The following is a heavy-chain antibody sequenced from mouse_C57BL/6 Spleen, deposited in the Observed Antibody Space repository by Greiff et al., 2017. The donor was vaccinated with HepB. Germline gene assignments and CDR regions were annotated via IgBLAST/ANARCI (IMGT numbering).Heavy chain of an antibody. CDR1: GYTFTSYW. Sequence: QVQLQQPGAELVKPGASVKLSCKASGYTFTSYWMHWVKQRPGQGLEWIGMIHPNSGSTNYNEKFKSKATLTVDKSSSTAYMQLSSLTSEDSAVYYCARGDGYSYYAMDYWGQGTSVTVSS. D-gene: IGHD2-3*01. J-gene: IGHJ4*01. V-gene: IGHV1-64*01. CDR3: ARGDGYSYYAMDY. CDR2: IHPNSGST.